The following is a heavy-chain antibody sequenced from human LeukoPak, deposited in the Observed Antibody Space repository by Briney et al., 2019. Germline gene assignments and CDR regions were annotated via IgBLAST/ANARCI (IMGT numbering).Heavy chain of an antibody. CDR3: ARDPSIAVAGKLDY. J-gene: IGHJ4*02. V-gene: IGHV3-74*01. Sequence: PGGSLRLSCAVSGFTFSGDWMHWARQAPGKGLVCVSRAKSDGSSTRYAGSVKGRFTISRDNAKNSLYLQMNSLRAEDTAVYYCARDPSIAVAGKLDYWGQGTLVTVSS. CDR2: AKSDGSST. D-gene: IGHD6-19*01. CDR1: GFTFSGDW.